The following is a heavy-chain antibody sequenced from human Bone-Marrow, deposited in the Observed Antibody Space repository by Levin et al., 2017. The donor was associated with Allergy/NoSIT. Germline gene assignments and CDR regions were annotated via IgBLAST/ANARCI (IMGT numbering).Heavy chain of an antibody. V-gene: IGHV3-23*01. CDR2: ISGSGGST. CDR3: AKFHYDSTGFDY. CDR1: GFTFSSYA. D-gene: IGHD3-22*01. Sequence: AGGSLRLSCAASGFTFSSYAMSWVRQAPGKGLEWVSAISGSGGSTYYADSVKGRFTISRDNSKNTLYLQMNSLRAEDTAVYYCAKFHYDSTGFDYWGQGTLVTVSS. J-gene: IGHJ4*02.